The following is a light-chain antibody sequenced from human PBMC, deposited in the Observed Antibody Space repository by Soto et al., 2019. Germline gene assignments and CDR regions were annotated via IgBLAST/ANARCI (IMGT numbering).Light chain of an antibody. CDR2: EVS. J-gene: IGLJ1*01. V-gene: IGLV2-14*01. CDR3: TSYTSSATPEI. Sequence: QSVLTQPASVSGSPGQSITISCTGTSSDVGGYNYVSWYQQHPGKAPKLMIYEVSNRPSGVSNRFSGSKSGHTASLTISGLQSEDDADYFCTSYTSSATPEIFGTGPKVTVL. CDR1: SSDVGGYNY.